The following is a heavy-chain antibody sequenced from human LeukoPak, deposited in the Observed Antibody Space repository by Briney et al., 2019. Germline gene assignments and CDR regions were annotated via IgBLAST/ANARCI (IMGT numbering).Heavy chain of an antibody. Sequence: SETLSLTCTVSGGSISSSSYYWGWIRQPPGKGLEWIGSIYYSGSTYYNPSLKSRVTISVDTSKNQFSLKLSSVTAADTAVYYCARASLSRNFDYWGQGTLVTVSS. D-gene: IGHD1-14*01. CDR3: ARASLSRNFDY. CDR2: IYYSGST. CDR1: GGSISSSSYY. J-gene: IGHJ4*02. V-gene: IGHV4-39*07.